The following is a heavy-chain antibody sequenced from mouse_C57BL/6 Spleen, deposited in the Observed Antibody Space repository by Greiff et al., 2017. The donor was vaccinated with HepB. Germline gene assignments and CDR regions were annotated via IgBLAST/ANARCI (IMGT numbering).Heavy chain of an antibody. D-gene: IGHD2-4*01. CDR3: ARCYDYDDWYFDV. V-gene: IGHV5-17*01. CDR1: GFTFSDYG. Sequence: DVMLVESGGGLVKPGGSLKLSCAASGFTFSDYGMHWVRQAPEKGLEWVAYISSGSSTIYYADTVKGRFTISRDNAKNTLFLQMTSLRSEDTAMYYCARCYDYDDWYFDVWGTGTTVTVSS. J-gene: IGHJ1*03. CDR2: ISSGSSTI.